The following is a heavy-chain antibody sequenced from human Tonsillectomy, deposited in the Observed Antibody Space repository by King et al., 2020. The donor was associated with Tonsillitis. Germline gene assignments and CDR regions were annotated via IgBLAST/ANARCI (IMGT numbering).Heavy chain of an antibody. D-gene: IGHD6-19*01. CDR3: ARDTGGWRAFDF. Sequence: VQLVESGADVKTPGASVKVSCRASGYTFTGYSIHWVRQAPGQGLQWMGRIRPDDGGTDYALRFEDRVTMTRDTSITTVYMELTSLRSDDTAVYYCARDTGGWRAFDFWGQGTLVTVSS. J-gene: IGHJ4*02. CDR1: GYTFTGYS. V-gene: IGHV1-2*06. CDR2: IRPDDGGT.